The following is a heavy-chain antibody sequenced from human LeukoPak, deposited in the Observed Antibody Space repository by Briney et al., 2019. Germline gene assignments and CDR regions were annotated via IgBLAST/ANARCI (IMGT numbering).Heavy chain of an antibody. V-gene: IGHV1-69*06. CDR1: GGTFSSYA. J-gene: IGHJ6*03. CDR2: IITIFGTA. D-gene: IGHD2-2*01. Sequence: ASVKVSCKASGGTFSSYAISWVRQAPGQGLEWMGGIITIFGTANYAQKLQGRVTMTADKSTSTAYMELRSLRSEDTAVYYCERGIYCSSTSSNPYYMAVWGKGTTVTVYS. CDR3: ERGIYCSSTSSNPYYMAV.